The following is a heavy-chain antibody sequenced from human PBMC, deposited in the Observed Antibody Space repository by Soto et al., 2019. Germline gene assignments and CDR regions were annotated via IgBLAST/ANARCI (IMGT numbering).Heavy chain of an antibody. CDR2: INTDGSTT. D-gene: IGHD1-26*01. CDR1: GFTFSSHW. J-gene: IGHJ4*02. CDR3: AREGPIPMTIVFDF. Sequence: EVQLVESGGGLLQPGGSLRLSCAASGFTFSSHWMHWVRHAPGKGLVWVSRINTDGSTTSYADSVKGRFTISRDNAKNTLYLQMSSLRAEDTALYYCAREGPIPMTIVFDFWGPGTLVTVSS. V-gene: IGHV3-74*01.